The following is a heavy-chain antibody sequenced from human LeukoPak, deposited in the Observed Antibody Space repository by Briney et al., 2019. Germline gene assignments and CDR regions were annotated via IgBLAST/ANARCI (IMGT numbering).Heavy chain of an antibody. CDR3: ARDRTDQYYDYIWGTSRFSLTLDY. J-gene: IGHJ4*02. CDR1: GFTFSSYS. V-gene: IGHV3-21*01. Sequence: GGSLRLSCAASGFTFSSYSMNWVRQAPGKGLEWVSSISSSSSYIYYADSVKGRFTISRDNAKNILYLQMNNLRAEDAALYYCARDRTDQYYDYIWGTSRFSLTLDYWGQGTLVGVSS. CDR2: ISSSSSYI. D-gene: IGHD3-16*02.